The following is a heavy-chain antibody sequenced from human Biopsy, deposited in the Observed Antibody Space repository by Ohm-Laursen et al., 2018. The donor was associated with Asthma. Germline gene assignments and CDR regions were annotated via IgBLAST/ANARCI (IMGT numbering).Heavy chain of an antibody. V-gene: IGHV3-53*01. CDR1: GFAVRRDY. J-gene: IGHJ4*02. CDR3: ARGDSSSWSHYYFDY. Sequence: SLRLSCAASGFAVRRDYMFWVRQAPGKGLEWVSVIYSGGTSHTADSARGRFTISRDYSKNTLYLQMHSLRAEDTAVYYCARGDSSSWSHYYFDYWGQGTLVTVSS. CDR2: IYSGGTS. D-gene: IGHD6-13*01.